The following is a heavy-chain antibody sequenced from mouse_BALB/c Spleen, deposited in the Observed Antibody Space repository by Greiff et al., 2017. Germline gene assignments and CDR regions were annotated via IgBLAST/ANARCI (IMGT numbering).Heavy chain of an antibody. CDR3: ARTLTNYYAMDY. D-gene: IGHD1-3*01. CDR2: ISSGGSYT. J-gene: IGHJ4*01. Sequence: EVQRVESGGGLVKPGGSLKLSCAASGFTFSSYAMSWVRQSPEKRLEWVAEISSGGSYTYYPDTVTGRFTISRDNAKNTLYLEMSSLRSEDTAMYYCARTLTNYYAMDYWGQGTSVTVSS. CDR1: GFTFSSYA. V-gene: IGHV5-9-4*01.